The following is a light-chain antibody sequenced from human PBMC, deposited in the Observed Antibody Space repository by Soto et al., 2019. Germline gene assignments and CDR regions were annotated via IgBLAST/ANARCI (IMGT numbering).Light chain of an antibody. CDR1: SSDVGAYTY. Sequence: QCALTQPPSASGSPGQSVTISCTGTSSDVGAYTYVSWYQQHPGKAPKLMIYGVTERPSGVPDRFSGSKSGNTASLTVSGLQTEDEAYYYCSSYAGSNNYVFGTGTKVTVL. CDR2: GVT. J-gene: IGLJ1*01. V-gene: IGLV2-8*01. CDR3: SSYAGSNNYV.